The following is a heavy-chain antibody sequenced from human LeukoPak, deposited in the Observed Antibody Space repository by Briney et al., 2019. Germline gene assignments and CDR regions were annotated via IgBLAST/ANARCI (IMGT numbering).Heavy chain of an antibody. CDR3: ATGGWRQIGAGYFDY. Sequence: PGGSLRLSCAASGFAFSSYGMNWVRQAPGKGLEWVSAISGSGGSTYYADSVKGRFTISRDNSKNTLYLQMNSLRAEDTAVYYCATGGWRQIGAGYFDYWGQGTLVTVSS. CDR2: ISGSGGST. V-gene: IGHV3-23*01. CDR1: GFAFSSYG. J-gene: IGHJ4*02. D-gene: IGHD5-24*01.